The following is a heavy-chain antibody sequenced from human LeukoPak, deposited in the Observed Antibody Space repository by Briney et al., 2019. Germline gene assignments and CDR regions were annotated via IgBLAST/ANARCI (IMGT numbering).Heavy chain of an antibody. CDR2: ISSGGTYE. CDR1: GFTFSNYA. CDR3: ARDSTYYYDSGSSGPHYFDN. Sequence: GGSLRLSCAASGFTFSNYAMHWVRQAPGKGLEWVSLISSGGTYEYYADSVKGRFTVSRDNSKNTLYLQLNSLRAEDTAVYYCARDSTYYYDSGSSGPHYFDNWGQGTLVTVSS. D-gene: IGHD3-10*01. J-gene: IGHJ4*02. V-gene: IGHV3-30*01.